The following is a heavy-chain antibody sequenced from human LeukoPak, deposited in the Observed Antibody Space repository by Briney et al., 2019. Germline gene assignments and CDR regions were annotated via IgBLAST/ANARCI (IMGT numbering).Heavy chain of an antibody. J-gene: IGHJ4*02. Sequence: ASVKVSCKASGYTFTGYYMHWVRQAPGQGLEWMGWINPNSGGTNYAQKFQGRVTMTRDTSISPAYMELSRLRSDDTAVYYCARVPRRAGDGVQFDYWGQGTLVTVSS. D-gene: IGHD3-3*01. V-gene: IGHV1-2*02. CDR3: ARVPRRAGDGVQFDY. CDR1: GYTFTGYY. CDR2: INPNSGGT.